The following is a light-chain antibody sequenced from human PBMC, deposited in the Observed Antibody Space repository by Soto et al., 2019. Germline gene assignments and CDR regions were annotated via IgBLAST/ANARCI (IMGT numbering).Light chain of an antibody. CDR1: QSVSNN. Sequence: EIVMTQSPATLSVSPGEIATLSFSASQSVSNNLTWYQQKPGQAPRLLIYDASSRATGIPDRFSGGGSGTDFTLTISRLEPEDFAVYYCQQFSSYPLTFGGGTKVDIK. CDR3: QQFSSYPLT. V-gene: IGKV3-20*01. CDR2: DAS. J-gene: IGKJ4*01.